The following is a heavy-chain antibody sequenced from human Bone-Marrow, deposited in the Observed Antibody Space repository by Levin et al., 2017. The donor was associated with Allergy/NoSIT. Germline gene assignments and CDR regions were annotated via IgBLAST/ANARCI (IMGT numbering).Heavy chain of an antibody. CDR3: ARATVTTEFDY. V-gene: IGHV3-48*01. CDR1: GFTFSSYS. J-gene: IGHJ4*02. Sequence: GESLKISCAASGFTFSSYSMNWVRQAPGKGLEWVSYISSSSSTIYYADSVKGRFTISRDNAKNSLYLQMNSLRAEDTAVYYCARATVTTEFDYWGQGTLVTVSS. CDR2: ISSSSSTI. D-gene: IGHD4-17*01.